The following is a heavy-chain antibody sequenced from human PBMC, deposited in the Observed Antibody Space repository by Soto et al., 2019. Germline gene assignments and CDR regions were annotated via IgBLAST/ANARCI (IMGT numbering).Heavy chain of an antibody. CDR2: IYYSGST. CDR3: ARSWFLDYYYYGMDV. D-gene: IGHD3-22*01. V-gene: IGHV4-59*01. Sequence: SETLSLTCTVSGGSISSYYWSWIRQPPGKGLEWIGYIYYSGSTNYNPSLKSRVTISVDTSKNQFSLKLSSVTAADTAVYYCARSWFLDYYYYGMDVWGQGTTDTVSS. CDR1: GGSISSYY. J-gene: IGHJ6*02.